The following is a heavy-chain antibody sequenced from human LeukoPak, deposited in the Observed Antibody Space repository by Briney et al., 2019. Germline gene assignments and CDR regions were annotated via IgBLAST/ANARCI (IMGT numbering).Heavy chain of an antibody. Sequence: GGSLRLSCAASGFTFTNYAMSWVRQAPGKGLEWVSGIPGSGGNTYYTDSVKGRFTVSRDNSKNTVYLQMNSLRAEDRAVYYCAKDRSYYGAGSFFEYWGQGTLVTVSS. CDR2: IPGSGGNT. CDR3: AKDRSYYGAGSFFEY. D-gene: IGHD3-10*01. V-gene: IGHV3-23*01. J-gene: IGHJ4*02. CDR1: GFTFTNYA.